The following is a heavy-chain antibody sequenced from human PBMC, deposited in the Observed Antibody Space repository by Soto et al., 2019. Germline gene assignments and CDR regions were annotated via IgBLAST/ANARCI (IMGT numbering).Heavy chain of an antibody. J-gene: IGHJ6*02. Sequence: GGSLRLSCAASGFTVSSNHMSWVRQAPGKGLEWVSVIYSGGSTYYADSVKGRFTISRDNSKNTLYLQMNSLRAEDTAVYYCAREGGLAAAAPPYYYGMDVWGQGTTVTVSS. CDR1: GFTVSSNH. V-gene: IGHV3-53*01. D-gene: IGHD6-13*01. CDR3: AREGGLAAAAPPYYYGMDV. CDR2: IYSGGST.